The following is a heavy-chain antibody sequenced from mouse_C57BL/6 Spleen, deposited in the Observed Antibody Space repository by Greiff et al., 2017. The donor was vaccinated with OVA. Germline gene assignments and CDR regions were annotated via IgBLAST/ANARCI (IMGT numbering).Heavy chain of an antibody. J-gene: IGHJ2*01. V-gene: IGHV3-6*01. CDR1: GYSITSGYY. D-gene: IGHD2-1*01. CDR3: ARDDYGNNDY. CDR2: ISYDGSN. Sequence: EVQLVESGPGLVKPSQSLSLTCSVTGYSITSGYYWNWIRQFPGNKLEWMGYISYDGSNNYNPSLKNRISITRDTSKNQFFLKLNSVTTEDTATYYCARDDYGNNDYWGQGTTLTVSS.